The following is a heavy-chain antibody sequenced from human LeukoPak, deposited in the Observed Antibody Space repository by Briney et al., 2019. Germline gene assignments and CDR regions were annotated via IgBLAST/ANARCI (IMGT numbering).Heavy chain of an antibody. CDR3: AREISGSSNYYYYYYMDV. CDR1: GFTFSSYS. V-gene: IGHV3-21*01. D-gene: IGHD3-10*01. Sequence: GGSLRLSCAASGFTFSSYSMNWVRQAPGKGLEWVSSISSSSSYIYYADSVKGRFTISRDNAKNSLYLQMNSLRAEDTAVYYCAREISGSSNYYYYYYMDVWGKGTTVTISS. J-gene: IGHJ6*03. CDR2: ISSSSSYI.